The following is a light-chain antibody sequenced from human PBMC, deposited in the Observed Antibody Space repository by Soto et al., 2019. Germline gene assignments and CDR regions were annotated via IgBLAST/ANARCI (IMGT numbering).Light chain of an antibody. CDR2: YVT. CDR1: SSDVGAYNY. Sequence: QSALTQPASMSGSPGQSITISCAGTSSDVGAYNYVSWYQQHPGTAPRLIIYYVTSRPSGVANRFSGSKSGNTASLPISGLQADDEADDYCSTYSSSSPPCVFGGGTKLTVL. V-gene: IGLV2-14*03. J-gene: IGLJ3*02. CDR3: STYSSSSPPCV.